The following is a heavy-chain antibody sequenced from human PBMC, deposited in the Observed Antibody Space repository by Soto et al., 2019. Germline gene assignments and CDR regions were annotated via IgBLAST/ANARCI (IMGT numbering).Heavy chain of an antibody. J-gene: IGHJ4*02. D-gene: IGHD2-2*01. CDR2: IYYSGST. CDR1: GGSISSGGYY. Sequence: SETLSLTCTVSGGSISSGGYYWSWVRQHPGKGLEWIGYIYYSGSTYYDPSLKSRVTISIDTSKNQFSLKLSSVSASDTAVYYCARDYARLYFDYWGQGTLVTVST. V-gene: IGHV4-31*03. CDR3: ARDYARLYFDY.